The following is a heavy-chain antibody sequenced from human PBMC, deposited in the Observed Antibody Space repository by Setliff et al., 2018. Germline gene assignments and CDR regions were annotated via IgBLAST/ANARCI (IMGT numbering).Heavy chain of an antibody. D-gene: IGHD1-1*01. V-gene: IGHV4-39*01. CDR2: IYYTGTT. CDR1: GGSVSSTSYY. Sequence: PSETLSLTCTVSGGSVSSTSYYWGWIRQPPGKGLEWIGTIYYTGTTYYSASLKSRVTISVDTSKNQFSLRLTSVTAADTAIYYCASRTTGPGGWFDYWGQGALVTVSS. CDR3: ASRTTGPGGWFDY. J-gene: IGHJ5*01.